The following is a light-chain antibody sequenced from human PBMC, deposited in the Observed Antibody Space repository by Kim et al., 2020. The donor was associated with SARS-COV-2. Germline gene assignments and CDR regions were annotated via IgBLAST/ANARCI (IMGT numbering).Light chain of an antibody. CDR1: SNNIGNQG. J-gene: IGLJ3*02. CDR2: RNN. Sequence: QTATLTCTGNSNNIGNQGAAWLQQHQGHPPKVLFYRNNKRPSGISERLSASRSGNTASLTITGLQPEDEADYYCSAWDRSLRGWVFGGGTQLTVL. V-gene: IGLV10-54*01. CDR3: SAWDRSLRGWV.